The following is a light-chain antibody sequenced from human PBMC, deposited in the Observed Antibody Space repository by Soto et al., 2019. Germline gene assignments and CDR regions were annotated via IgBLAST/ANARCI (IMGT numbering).Light chain of an antibody. CDR3: QQYNFYSRT. Sequence: DIQMTQSPSTLSASVGDRVTITCRASQSISSWLAWYQQKPGKAPKLLIYKASNLESGVPSRFSGSGSGTEFTLAISSLQPDDFATYYCQQYNFYSRTFGQGTKVAIK. CDR1: QSISSW. CDR2: KAS. V-gene: IGKV1-5*03. J-gene: IGKJ1*01.